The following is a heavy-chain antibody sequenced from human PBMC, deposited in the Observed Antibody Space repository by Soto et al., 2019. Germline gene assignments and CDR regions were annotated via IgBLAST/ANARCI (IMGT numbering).Heavy chain of an antibody. V-gene: IGHV1-69*04. CDR2: IIPILGIA. CDR1: GYTFTSYY. J-gene: IGHJ5*02. D-gene: IGHD6-13*01. Sequence: GASVKVSCKASGYTFTSYYMHWVRQAPGQVLEWMGRIIPILGIANYAHKFQGRVTITADKSTSTVYMELSSLRSEDTAVYYCARGGAGIGETWFDPWGQGTLVTVSS. CDR3: ARGGAGIGETWFDP.